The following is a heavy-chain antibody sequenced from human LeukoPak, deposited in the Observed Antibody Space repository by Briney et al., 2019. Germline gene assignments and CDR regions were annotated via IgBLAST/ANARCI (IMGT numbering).Heavy chain of an antibody. CDR2: VSSDGGST. Sequence: GGPLRLSCAASGFTFSSYWMHWVRQAPGKGLVWVSRVSSDGGSTSYADSVKGRFTISRDNAKNTLYLQMNSLRAEDTAVYYCARDGCSSTSCQGDYYYYMDVWGKGTTVTVSS. CDR1: GFTFSSYW. V-gene: IGHV3-74*01. D-gene: IGHD2-2*01. CDR3: ARDGCSSTSCQGDYYYYMDV. J-gene: IGHJ6*03.